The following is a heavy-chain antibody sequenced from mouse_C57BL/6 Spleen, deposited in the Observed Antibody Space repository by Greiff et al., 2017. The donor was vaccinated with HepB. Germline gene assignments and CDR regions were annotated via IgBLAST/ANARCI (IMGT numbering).Heavy chain of an antibody. J-gene: IGHJ2*01. V-gene: IGHV3-8*01. Sequence: EVKLVESGPGLAKPSHTLSLTCSASGYSITSDYWNWIRKFPGNKLEYIGYISYSGSTYYNPSLISRISITRDTSRNQYYLQLNSVTTEDTATYYCTRKGLLWFFDYWGQGTTLTVSS. CDR2: ISYSGST. CDR3: TRKGLLWFFDY. CDR1: GYSITSDY. D-gene: IGHD2-9*01.